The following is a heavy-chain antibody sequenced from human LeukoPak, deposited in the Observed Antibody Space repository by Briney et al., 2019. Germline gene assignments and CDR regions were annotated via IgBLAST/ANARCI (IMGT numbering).Heavy chain of an antibody. V-gene: IGHV1-2*02. J-gene: IGHJ6*02. CDR3: AREWQSYYYGMDV. CDR1: GYTFTGYY. Sequence: ASVKGSCKASGYTFTGYYMHWVRQAPGQGLEWMGWINPNSGGTNYAQKFQGRVTMTRDTSISTAYMELSRLRSDDTAVYYCAREWQSYYYGMDVWGQGTTVTVSS. D-gene: IGHD5-24*01. CDR2: INPNSGGT.